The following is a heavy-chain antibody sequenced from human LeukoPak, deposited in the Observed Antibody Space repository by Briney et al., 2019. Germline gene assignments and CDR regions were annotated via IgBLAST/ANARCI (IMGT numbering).Heavy chain of an antibody. Sequence: SETLSLTCAVYGGSFSGYYWSWIRQPPGKGLEWIGEINHSGSTNYNPSLKSRVTISVDTSKNQFSLKLSSVTAADTAVYYCARIQPHYYDSSGYRDYWGQGTLVTVSS. CDR3: ARIQPHYYDSSGYRDY. CDR1: GGSFSGYY. D-gene: IGHD3-22*01. J-gene: IGHJ4*02. V-gene: IGHV4-34*01. CDR2: INHSGST.